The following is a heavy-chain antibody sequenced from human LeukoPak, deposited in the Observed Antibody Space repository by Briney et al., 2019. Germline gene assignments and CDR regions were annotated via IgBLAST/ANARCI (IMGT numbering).Heavy chain of an antibody. V-gene: IGHV4-59*01. CDR3: ARGLNRNDYGDYGY. CDR1: GGSISSYY. J-gene: IGHJ4*02. CDR2: IYHTGST. D-gene: IGHD4-17*01. Sequence: PSETLSLTCTVSGGSISSYYWSWIRQPPGKGLEWIGYIYHTGSTSYNPSLKGRVTISVDTSKNQFSLKLSSVTAADTAVYYCARGLNRNDYGDYGYWGRETLVTVSS.